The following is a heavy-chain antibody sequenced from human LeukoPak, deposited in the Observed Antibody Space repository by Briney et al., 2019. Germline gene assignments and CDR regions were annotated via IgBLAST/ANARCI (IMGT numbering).Heavy chain of an antibody. CDR3: ARGAGTHYDHYRMDL. D-gene: IGHD3-10*01. J-gene: IGHJ6*02. Sequence: GGSLRLSCAASGFTFGNYALHWVRQAPGGGLEYVSYISSTGGSTTSAHTVKDRFTISRDNSKNTLYLQMGSLRAEDMAVYYCARGAGTHYDHYRMDLWGQGTTVPVSS. CDR1: GFTFGNYA. V-gene: IGHV3-64*01. CDR2: ISSTGGST.